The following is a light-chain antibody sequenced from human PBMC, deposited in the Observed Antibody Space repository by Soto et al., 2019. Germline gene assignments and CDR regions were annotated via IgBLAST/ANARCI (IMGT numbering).Light chain of an antibody. CDR1: SSDVGIFNY. CDR2: DVS. Sequence: QSVLTQPASVSGSPGQSITISCTGTSSDVGIFNYVSWYQQHPGKAPELMIYDVSNRPSGVSNRFSGSKSGNTASLTISGLQAEDEADYYCSSYTSSSTVVFGGGTKLTVL. CDR3: SSYTSSSTVV. V-gene: IGLV2-14*01. J-gene: IGLJ2*01.